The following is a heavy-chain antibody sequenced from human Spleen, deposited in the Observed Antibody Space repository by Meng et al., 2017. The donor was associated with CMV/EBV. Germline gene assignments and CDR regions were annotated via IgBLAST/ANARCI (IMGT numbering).Heavy chain of an antibody. V-gene: IGHV4-59*01. J-gene: IGHJ4*02. CDR3: ARGLYNWDDLTFDY. Sequence: SETLSLTCTVSGGSISSYFWTWIRQPPGKGLEWIGYIYYSGGTNYNPSLESRVTISADPSTNQFSLHLSPVTATDTAVYYCARGLYNWDDLTFDYWGQGMLVTVSS. D-gene: IGHD1-20*01. CDR2: IYYSGGT. CDR1: GGSISSYF.